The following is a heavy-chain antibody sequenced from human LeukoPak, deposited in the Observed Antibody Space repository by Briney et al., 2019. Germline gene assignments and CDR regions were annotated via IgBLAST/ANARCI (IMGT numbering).Heavy chain of an antibody. J-gene: IGHJ6*02. CDR2: IYYSGST. D-gene: IGHD1-1*01. CDR1: AGSISSSY. Sequence: SETLSLTCTVSAGSISSSYWSWIRLPRGKGLEWIGNIYYSGSTYYNPSLKSRVTITVDTSKNQFSLRLNSVTAADTAVYYCARDLKGAITWTGLSAGMDVWGQGTTVTVSS. V-gene: IGHV4-59*01. CDR3: ARDLKGAITWTGLSAGMDV.